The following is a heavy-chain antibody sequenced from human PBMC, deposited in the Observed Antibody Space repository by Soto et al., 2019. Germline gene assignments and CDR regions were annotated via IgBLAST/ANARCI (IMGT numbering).Heavy chain of an antibody. Sequence: SETLSLTCTVSGGSISSSSYYWGWIRQPPGKGLEWIGSIYYSGSTYYNPSLKSRVTISVDTSKNQFSLKLSSVTAADTAVYYCASNLFYGSGTSYFDYWGQGTLVTVSS. J-gene: IGHJ4*02. CDR1: GGSISSSSYY. CDR3: ASNLFYGSGTSYFDY. V-gene: IGHV4-39*01. CDR2: IYYSGST. D-gene: IGHD3-10*01.